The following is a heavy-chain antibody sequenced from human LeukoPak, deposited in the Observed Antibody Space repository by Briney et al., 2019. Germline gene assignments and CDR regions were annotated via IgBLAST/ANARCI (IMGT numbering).Heavy chain of an antibody. V-gene: IGHV1-69*01. CDR2: IIPIFGTA. Sequence: PGGSLRLSCAASGFTFSSYAISWVRQAPGQGLEWMGGIIPIFGTANYAQKFQGRVTITADESTSTAYMELSSLRSEDTAVYYCARAGVDYYDSSGYPYWGQGTLVTVSS. D-gene: IGHD3-22*01. CDR1: GFTFSSYA. J-gene: IGHJ4*02. CDR3: ARAGVDYYDSSGYPY.